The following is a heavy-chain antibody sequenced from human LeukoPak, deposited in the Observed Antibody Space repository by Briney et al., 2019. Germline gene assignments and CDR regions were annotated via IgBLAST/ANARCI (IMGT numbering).Heavy chain of an antibody. CDR2: IYYSGST. CDR3: ARIAVAGYLAY. D-gene: IGHD6-19*01. Sequence: SETLSLTCTVSGGSISSSSYYWGWIRQPPGKGLEWIGSIYYSGSTYYNPSLKSRVTISVDTSKNQFSLKLSSVTAADTAVYYCARIAVAGYLAYWRQGTLVTLSS. J-gene: IGHJ4*02. V-gene: IGHV4-39*01. CDR1: GGSISSSSYY.